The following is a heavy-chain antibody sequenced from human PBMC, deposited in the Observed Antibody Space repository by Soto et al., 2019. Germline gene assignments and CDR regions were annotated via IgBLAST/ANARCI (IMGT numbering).Heavy chain of an antibody. CDR1: GFTFSDHY. V-gene: IGHV3-72*01. Sequence: GGSLRLSCAASGFTFSDHYMDWVRQAPGKGLEWVGRTRNKANSYTTEYAASVKGRFTISRDDSKNSLYLQMNSLKTEDTAVYYCARVGDAAMDDYWGQGTLVTVSS. CDR3: ARVGDAAMDDY. D-gene: IGHD4-17*01. J-gene: IGHJ4*02. CDR2: TRNKANSYTT.